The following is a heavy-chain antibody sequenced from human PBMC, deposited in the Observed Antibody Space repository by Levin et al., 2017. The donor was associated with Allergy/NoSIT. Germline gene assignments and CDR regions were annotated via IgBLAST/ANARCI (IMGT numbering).Heavy chain of an antibody. Sequence: PGESLKISCTASGFAFSNYAMHWVRQAPGKGLEWVAVISYDGYNKYYADSMKGRCAFSRDNSKNTLSLQVNSLRPEDTAVYYCAKDGFIKSGYYYYYMDVWGEGTTVTVSS. J-gene: IGHJ6*03. CDR1: GFAFSNYA. CDR3: AKDGFIKSGYYYYYMDV. D-gene: IGHD1-26*01. V-gene: IGHV3-30*18. CDR2: ISYDGYNK.